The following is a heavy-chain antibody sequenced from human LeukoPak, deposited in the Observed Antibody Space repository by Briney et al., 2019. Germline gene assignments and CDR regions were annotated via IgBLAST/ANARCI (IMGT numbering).Heavy chain of an antibody. CDR3: AGGGTYYYDSSGYY. V-gene: IGHV4-59*01. CDR2: ISYSGST. D-gene: IGHD3-22*01. Sequence: SETLSLTCTVSGGSFSGYYWSWIRQPPGKGLEWIGYISYSGSTNYKPSLTSRVTISLDASKNQFSLKLSSVTAADTAVYYCAGGGTYYYDSSGYYWGQGTLVTVSS. J-gene: IGHJ4*02. CDR1: GGSFSGYY.